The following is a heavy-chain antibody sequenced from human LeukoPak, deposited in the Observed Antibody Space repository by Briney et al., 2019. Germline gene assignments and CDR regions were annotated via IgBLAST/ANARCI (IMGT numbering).Heavy chain of an antibody. Sequence: GGSLRLSCSASGFTFSSYAMHWVRQAPGKGLEYVSAISSNGGSTYYADSVKGRFTISRDNSKNTLYLQMSRLRAEDTAVYYCVKDRYYGSGSWYYGMDVWGKGTTVTVSS. CDR3: VKDRYYGSGSWYYGMDV. V-gene: IGHV3-64D*06. J-gene: IGHJ6*04. D-gene: IGHD3-10*01. CDR1: GFTFSSYA. CDR2: ISSNGGST.